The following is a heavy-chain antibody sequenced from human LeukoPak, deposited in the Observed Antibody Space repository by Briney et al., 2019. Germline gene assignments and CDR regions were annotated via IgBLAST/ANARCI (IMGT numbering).Heavy chain of an antibody. J-gene: IGHJ3*02. D-gene: IGHD2-15*01. CDR2: ISYDGSNK. Sequence: GGSLRLSCAASGFTFSSYGMHWVRQAPGKGLEWVAVISYDGSNKYYADSVKGRFTISRDNSKNTLYLQMNSLRAEDTAVYYCAKLVATSQIAFDIWGQGTMVTVSS. V-gene: IGHV3-30*18. CDR1: GFTFSSYG. CDR3: AKLVATSQIAFDI.